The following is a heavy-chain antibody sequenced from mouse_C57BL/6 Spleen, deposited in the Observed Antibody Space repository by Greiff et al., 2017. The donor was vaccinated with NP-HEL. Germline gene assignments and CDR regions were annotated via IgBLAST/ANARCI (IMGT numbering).Heavy chain of an antibody. Sequence: QVTLKESGPGILQSSQTLSLTCSFSGFSLSTSGMGVSWIRQPSGKGLEWLAHIYWDDDKRYNTSLKSRLTISKDTSRNQVFLKITSVDTADTATYYCARNPLYSKGYFDVWGTGTTVTVSS. CDR2: IYWDDDK. CDR1: GFSLSTSGMG. J-gene: IGHJ1*03. V-gene: IGHV8-12*01. D-gene: IGHD2-5*01. CDR3: ARNPLYSKGYFDV.